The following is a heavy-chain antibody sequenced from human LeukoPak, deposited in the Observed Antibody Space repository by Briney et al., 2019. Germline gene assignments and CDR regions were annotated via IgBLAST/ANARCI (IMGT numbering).Heavy chain of an antibody. Sequence: PGGSLRLSCAFSGFTFTNYAMSWVRQVPGKGLEWISGTTDSGRSSYFADSVRGRFTISRDKSKNTLYLQMNSLRAEDTALYFCAKDGGGNCYDPIDYWGQGILVTVSS. CDR2: TTDSGRSS. V-gene: IGHV3-23*01. CDR1: GFTFTNYA. J-gene: IGHJ4*02. D-gene: IGHD2-21*01. CDR3: AKDGGGNCYDPIDY.